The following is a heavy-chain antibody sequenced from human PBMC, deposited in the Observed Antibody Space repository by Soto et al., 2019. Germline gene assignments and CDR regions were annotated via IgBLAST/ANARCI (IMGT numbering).Heavy chain of an antibody. CDR2: IGAYNGNT. V-gene: IGHV1-18*01. CDR3: ARGAQLERRDYYYYGMDV. J-gene: IGHJ6*02. D-gene: IGHD1-1*01. CDR1: GYTFTSYG. Sequence: ASVKVSCKASGYTFTSYGISWVRQAPGQGLEWMGWIGAYNGNTNYAQKLQGRVTMTTDTSTSTAYMELRSLRSDDTAVYYCARGAQLERRDYYYYGMDVWGQGTTVTV.